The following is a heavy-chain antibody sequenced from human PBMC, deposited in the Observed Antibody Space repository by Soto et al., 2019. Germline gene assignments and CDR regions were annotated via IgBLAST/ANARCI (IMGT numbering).Heavy chain of an antibody. CDR2: ISFYNGNT. Sequence: QVQLVQSGGEVKKPGASVKVSCKASGDTVTKYGISWVRQAPGQGLEWLGWISFYNGNTNYALKFQDRITFTTDTSTNTASMELRSLTSDDTAVYYCASPTSIAVAGKETWGQGTLVTVSS. V-gene: IGHV1-18*01. D-gene: IGHD6-19*01. J-gene: IGHJ4*02. CDR1: GDTVTKYG. CDR3: ASPTSIAVAGKET.